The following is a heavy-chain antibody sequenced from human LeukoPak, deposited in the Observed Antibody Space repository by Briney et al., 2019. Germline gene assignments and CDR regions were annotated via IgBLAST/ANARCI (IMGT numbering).Heavy chain of an antibody. Sequence: ASVKVSCKASGYSFTSYYMHWVRQAPGQGLEWMGIINPSAGSTRYAQKFQGRVTMTRDMSTSTVYMELSSLRSEDTAVYYCARASAEPNFDYWGQGTLVTVSS. CDR3: ARASAEPNFDY. V-gene: IGHV1-46*01. J-gene: IGHJ4*02. D-gene: IGHD1-26*01. CDR1: GYSFTSYY. CDR2: INPSAGST.